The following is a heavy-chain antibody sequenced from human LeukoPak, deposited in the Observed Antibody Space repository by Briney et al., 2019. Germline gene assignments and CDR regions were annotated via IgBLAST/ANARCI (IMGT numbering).Heavy chain of an antibody. CDR2: ISGSGGST. Sequence: GGSLRLSCAASGFTFSSYAMRWVRQAPGKGLEWVSAISGSGGSTYYADYVKGRFTISRDNSKNTLYLQMNSLRAEDTAVYYCAKGGLRYYGSARWGQGTLVTVSS. D-gene: IGHD3-10*01. J-gene: IGHJ4*02. CDR1: GFTFSSYA. V-gene: IGHV3-23*01. CDR3: AKGGLRYYGSAR.